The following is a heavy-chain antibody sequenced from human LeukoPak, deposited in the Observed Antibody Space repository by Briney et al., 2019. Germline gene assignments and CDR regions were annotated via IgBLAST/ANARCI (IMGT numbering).Heavy chain of an antibody. CDR1: GFTVSSKY. J-gene: IGHJ4*02. Sequence: GGSLRLSCAASGFTVSSKYMSWVRQAPGKGLEYVSVIYSGGNTYYADSVKDRFTISRDNSKNTLYLQMNSLKAEDTAVYYCARGLTTVTTGDRPYWGQGTLVTVSS. CDR3: ARGLTTVTTGDRPY. CDR2: IYSGGNT. V-gene: IGHV3-53*01. D-gene: IGHD4-17*01.